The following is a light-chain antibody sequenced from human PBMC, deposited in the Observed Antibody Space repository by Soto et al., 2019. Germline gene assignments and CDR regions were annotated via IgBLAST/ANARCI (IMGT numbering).Light chain of an antibody. CDR3: QPYGSSPPYT. V-gene: IGKV3-20*01. Sequence: EVVLTQSPGTLSLSPGERATLSCRASQSVNNNYVAWYQQKPGQAPRLLIFGSSDRATGIPDRFSGSGSGTDFTLTISRLEPEDFAVYYCQPYGSSPPYTFGQGTKLEIK. CDR2: GSS. CDR1: QSVNNNY. J-gene: IGKJ2*01.